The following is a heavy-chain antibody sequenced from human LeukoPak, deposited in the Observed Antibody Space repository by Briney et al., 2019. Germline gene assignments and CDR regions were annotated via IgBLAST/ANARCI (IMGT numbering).Heavy chain of an antibody. CDR1: GGSISSYY. CDR3: ERGGGSAYYYDSNNQKAFDI. CDR2: IYSSGST. Sequence: PETLSLTCTVSGGSISSYYWSWIRQPPGKGLEWIGDIYSSGSTNYKPSLKSRVTISVDTSKHQFSLKLSSVTAAHTAVYYCERGGGSAYYYDSNNQKAFDIWGQGTMVTVSS. V-gene: IGHV4-4*09. J-gene: IGHJ3*02. D-gene: IGHD3-22*01.